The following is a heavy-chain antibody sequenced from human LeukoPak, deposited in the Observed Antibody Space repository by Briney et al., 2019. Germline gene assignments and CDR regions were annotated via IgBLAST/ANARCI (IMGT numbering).Heavy chain of an antibody. CDR2: IWYDGSNK. D-gene: IGHD6-13*01. CDR3: ARDPIAAVRFDY. Sequence: PGRSLRLSCAPSGFTFSSYAMHWVRQAPGKGLEWVAVIWYDGSNKYYADSVKGRFTISRDNSKNTLYLQINSLRAEDTAVYYCARDPIAAVRFDYWGQGTLVTVSS. CDR1: GFTFSSYA. V-gene: IGHV3-33*08. J-gene: IGHJ4*02.